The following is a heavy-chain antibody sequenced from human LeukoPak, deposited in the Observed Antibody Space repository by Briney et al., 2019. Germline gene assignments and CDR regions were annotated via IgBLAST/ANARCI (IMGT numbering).Heavy chain of an antibody. V-gene: IGHV3-30*19. CDR2: IWYDGSNK. CDR1: GFTFSSYG. Sequence: GRSLRLSCAASGFTFSSYGMHWVRQAPGKGLEWVAVIWYDGSNKYYADSVKGRFTISRDNSKNTLYLQMNSLRAEDTAVYYCARDGGTYSSSSSKTVYYYYMDVWGKGTTVTVSS. J-gene: IGHJ6*03. D-gene: IGHD6-6*01. CDR3: ARDGGTYSSSSSKTVYYYYMDV.